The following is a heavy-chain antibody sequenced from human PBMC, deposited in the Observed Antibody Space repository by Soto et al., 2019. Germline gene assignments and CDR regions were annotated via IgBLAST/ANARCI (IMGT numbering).Heavy chain of an antibody. D-gene: IGHD2-21*01. CDR1: GGSISSGGYY. Sequence: PSETLSLTCTVSGGSISSGGYYWSWIRQHPGKGLEWIGYIYYSGSTYYNPSLKSRVTISVDTSKNQFSLKLSSVTAADTAVYYCAREELRNNWFDPWGQGTLVTVSS. CDR2: IYYSGST. CDR3: AREELRNNWFDP. J-gene: IGHJ5*02. V-gene: IGHV4-31*03.